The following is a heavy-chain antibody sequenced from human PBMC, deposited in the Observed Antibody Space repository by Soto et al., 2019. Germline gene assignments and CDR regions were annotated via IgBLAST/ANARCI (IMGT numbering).Heavy chain of an antibody. D-gene: IGHD6-13*01. CDR3: ARDRRVSKQQHDAFDI. V-gene: IGHV1-69*01. Sequence: QVQLVQSGAEVKKPGSSVKVSCKASGGTFSSYAISCVRQAPGQGLEWMGGIIPIFGTANYAQKFQGRVTITADESTSTAYMELSSLRSEDTAVYYCARDRRVSKQQHDAFDIWGQGTMVTVSS. CDR1: GGTFSSYA. CDR2: IIPIFGTA. J-gene: IGHJ3*02.